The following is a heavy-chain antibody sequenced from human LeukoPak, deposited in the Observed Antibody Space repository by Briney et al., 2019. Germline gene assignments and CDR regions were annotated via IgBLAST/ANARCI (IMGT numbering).Heavy chain of an antibody. CDR3: ARVDDRGHYYDSSGPRKLFDY. CDR2: FNPDSGGT. J-gene: IGHJ4*02. V-gene: IGHV1-2*02. CDR1: GYTFTGYY. D-gene: IGHD3-22*01. Sequence: ASVKVSRKASGYTFTGYYMHWVRQAPGQGLEWMGWFNPDSGGTNYAQKFQGRVTMTRDTSISTAYVELSRLRSDDTAVYYCARVDDRGHYYDSSGPRKLFDYWGQGTLVTVSS.